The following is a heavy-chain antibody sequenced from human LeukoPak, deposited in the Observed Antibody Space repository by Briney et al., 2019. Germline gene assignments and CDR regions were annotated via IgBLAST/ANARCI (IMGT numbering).Heavy chain of an antibody. Sequence: GGSLRLSCAASGFTVSSNYMSWVRQAPGKGLEWVSVIYSGGSTYYADSVKGRFTISRDNSKNTLFLQMNSLRAEDTALYYCAKLSQLLQWFQNWGQGTLVTVSS. CDR1: GFTVSSNY. V-gene: IGHV3-66*04. D-gene: IGHD3-3*01. CDR3: AKLSQLLQWFQN. J-gene: IGHJ4*02. CDR2: IYSGGST.